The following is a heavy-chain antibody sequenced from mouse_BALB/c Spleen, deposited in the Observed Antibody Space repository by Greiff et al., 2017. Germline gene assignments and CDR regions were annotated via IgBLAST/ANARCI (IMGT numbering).Heavy chain of an antibody. CDR2: IYPGDGDT. J-gene: IGHJ1*01. CDR3: ARFVITTGYFDV. Sequence: VMLVESGAELVRPGSSVKISCKASGYAFSSYWMNWVKQRPGQGLEWIGQIYPGDGDTNYNGKFKGKATLTADKSSSTAYMQLSSLTSEDSAVYFCARFVITTGYFDVWGAGTTVTVSS. D-gene: IGHD2-4*01. V-gene: IGHV1-80*01. CDR1: GYAFSSYW.